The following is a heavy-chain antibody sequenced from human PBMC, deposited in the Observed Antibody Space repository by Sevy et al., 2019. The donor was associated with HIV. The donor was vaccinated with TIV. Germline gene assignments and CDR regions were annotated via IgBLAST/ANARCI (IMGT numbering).Heavy chain of an antibody. Sequence: GGSLRLSCAASGFNFNIAAIHWVRQAPGRGLEWVARIRSRADSYETEYSASVRGRFTISRDDSRTTAYLQMNSLKTEDTAVYSCTRQGVIAELDLWGQGTLVIVSS. J-gene: IGHJ5*02. D-gene: IGHD2-15*01. V-gene: IGHV3-73*01. CDR3: TRQGVIAELDL. CDR1: GFNFNIAA. CDR2: IRSRADSYET.